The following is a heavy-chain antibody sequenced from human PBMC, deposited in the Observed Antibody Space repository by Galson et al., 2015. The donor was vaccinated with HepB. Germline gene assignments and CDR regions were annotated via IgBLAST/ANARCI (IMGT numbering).Heavy chain of an antibody. CDR1: GYTFIDYY. CDR3: ARETKKSTGSYCPPHY. D-gene: IGHD1-26*01. V-gene: IGHV1-2*02. Sequence: SVKVSCKASGYTFIDYYIHWVRQAPGQGLEWMGWINPNSGGTNYARNFQGRVTMTRDTSISTAYMELTWLRSDDTAVYYCARETKKSTGSYCPPHYWGQGTLVTVSS. J-gene: IGHJ4*02. CDR2: INPNSGGT.